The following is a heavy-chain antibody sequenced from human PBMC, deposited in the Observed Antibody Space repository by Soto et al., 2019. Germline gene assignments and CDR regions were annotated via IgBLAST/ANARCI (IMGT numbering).Heavy chain of an antibody. CDR2: TRKRSDSFIT. CDR3: VAESFFCFDY. J-gene: IGHJ4*02. D-gene: IGHD3-16*01. CDR1: GFTLSDRH. Sequence: EVQLVESGGGLVQPGGSLRLSCAASGFTLSDRHINWVRQAPGKGLEWLGRTRKRSDSFITEYAASVKGRFTISRDRSTSLLSLQMNSLKTDDTAVYYFVAESFFCFDYWGQGTLVTVSS. V-gene: IGHV3-72*01.